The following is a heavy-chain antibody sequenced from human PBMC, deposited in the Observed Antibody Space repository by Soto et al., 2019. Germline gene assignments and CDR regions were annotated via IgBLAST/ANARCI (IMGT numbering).Heavy chain of an antibody. CDR3: VRGASLNFDY. J-gene: IGHJ4*02. V-gene: IGHV3-20*04. CDR2: VNWNGGST. Sequence: EVQLVESGGGVLRPGGSLRLSCAASGFTFDDYGMSWARQAPGKGLEWVSGVNWNGGSTGYADSVKGRLTISRDNAKNSLYLQMNILRAEDAAFYYCVRGASLNFDYWGQGTLVTVSS. D-gene: IGHD1-26*01. CDR1: GFTFDDYG.